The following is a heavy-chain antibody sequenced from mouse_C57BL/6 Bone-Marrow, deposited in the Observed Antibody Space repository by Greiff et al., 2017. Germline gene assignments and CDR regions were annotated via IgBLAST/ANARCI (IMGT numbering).Heavy chain of an antibody. D-gene: IGHD1-1*01. CDR3: ARGGLLRSYWYFDV. CDR1: GYTFTDYY. V-gene: IGHV1-26*01. J-gene: IGHJ1*03. CDR2: INPNNGGT. Sequence: EVQLQQSGPELVKPGASVKISCKASGYTFTDYYMNWVKQSHGKSLEWIGDINPNNGGTSYNQKFKGKATLTVDKSSSTAYMELRSLTSEDSAVYYCARGGLLRSYWYFDVWGTGTTVTVSS.